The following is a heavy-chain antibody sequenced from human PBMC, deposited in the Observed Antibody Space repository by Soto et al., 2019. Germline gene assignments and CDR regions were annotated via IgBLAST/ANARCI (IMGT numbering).Heavy chain of an antibody. CDR1: GFTFSGSA. J-gene: IGHJ4*02. V-gene: IGHV3-73*01. CDR3: ARPISLEWLYDY. CDR2: IRTKPKSYAT. D-gene: IGHD3-3*01. Sequence: EVQLVESGGGLVQPGGSLKLSCAASGFTFSGSAIHWVRQASGKGLEWVGRIRTKPKSYATAYAASVEGRFTISRDDSKNTAYLQMNSLRTEDTAVYYCARPISLEWLYDYWGQGTLVTVSS.